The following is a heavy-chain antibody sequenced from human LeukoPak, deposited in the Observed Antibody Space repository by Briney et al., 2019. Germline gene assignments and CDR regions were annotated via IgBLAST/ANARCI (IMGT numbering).Heavy chain of an antibody. D-gene: IGHD3-22*01. Sequence: GESLKISWKSSGYSFTSYWIGWVRQMPGKGLEWMGIIYPGDSDTIYSPSFQGQVTLSDDKSISTAYLQWSSLKASDPGMYYRARPQYYYDSSGYSLLIGAFDIWGQGTMVTVSS. V-gene: IGHV5-51*01. CDR3: ARPQYYYDSSGYSLLIGAFDI. CDR2: IYPGDSDT. CDR1: GYSFTSYW. J-gene: IGHJ3*02.